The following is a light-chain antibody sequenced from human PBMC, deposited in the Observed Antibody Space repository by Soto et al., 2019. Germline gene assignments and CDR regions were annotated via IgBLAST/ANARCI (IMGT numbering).Light chain of an antibody. Sequence: EVVMTQSPATLSVSVGERPTLTCRASQSVSSNLAWYQQKPGQAPRVLMYGTSTRATGIPARFSGSGSATEFTLTISSLQSEDFAVYYCQQHNSWPLTFGGGTKVEIK. V-gene: IGKV3-15*01. CDR3: QQHNSWPLT. J-gene: IGKJ4*01. CDR1: QSVSSN. CDR2: GTS.